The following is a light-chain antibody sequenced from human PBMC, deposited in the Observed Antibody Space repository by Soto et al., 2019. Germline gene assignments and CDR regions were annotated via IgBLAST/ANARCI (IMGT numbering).Light chain of an antibody. J-gene: IGKJ1*01. CDR2: GAS. CDR1: QSVSSSY. Sequence: EIVLTQSPGTLSLSPGERATLSCRASQSVSSSYLGWYQQKPGQAPRLLIYGASSRATGIPDRFSGSGAGEDSTRTISRLEPEDFAVYYWQQYSSSPQTFGQGTKVEIK. CDR3: QQYSSSPQT. V-gene: IGKV3-20*01.